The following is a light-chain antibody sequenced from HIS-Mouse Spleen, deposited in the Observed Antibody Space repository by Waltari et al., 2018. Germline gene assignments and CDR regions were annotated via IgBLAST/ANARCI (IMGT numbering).Light chain of an antibody. CDR3: YSTDSSGNHRV. CDR2: EDS. Sequence: SYELTQPPSVSVSPGQTARITCSGDALPTKYAYWYQQKSGQAPVLFIYEDSQRPSGIPEGFSGSSSGTMATLTISGAQVEDEADYYCYSTDSSGNHRVFGGGTKLTVL. J-gene: IGLJ2*01. CDR1: ALPTKY. V-gene: IGLV3-10*01.